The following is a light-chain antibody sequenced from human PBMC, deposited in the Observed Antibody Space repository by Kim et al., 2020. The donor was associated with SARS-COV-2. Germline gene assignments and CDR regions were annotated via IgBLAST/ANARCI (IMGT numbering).Light chain of an antibody. CDR1: PTGDNNY. J-gene: IGKJ1*01. V-gene: IGKV3-20*01. Sequence: SPEGRPPLSCRASPTGDNNYLAWYHQKPGQAPRLPIYGAYTRATGIPDRFSGSGSGTDFTRTISRLEPEDFAVYYCQQYGGSPRTFGQGTKVDIK. CDR2: GAY. CDR3: QQYGGSPRT.